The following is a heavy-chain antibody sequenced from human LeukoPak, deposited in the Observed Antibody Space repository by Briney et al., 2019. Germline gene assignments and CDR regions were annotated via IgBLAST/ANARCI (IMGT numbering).Heavy chain of an antibody. CDR2: IYYSGST. J-gene: IGHJ6*03. CDR1: GGSISSGGYY. V-gene: IGHV4-31*03. Sequence: SETLSVTCTVSGGSISSGGYYWSWIRRHPGKGLEWIGYIYYSGSTYYNPSLKSRVTISVDTSKNQFSLKLSSVTAADTAVYYCARGRGNWGRGDYYYYMDVWGKGTTVTVSS. CDR3: ARGRGNWGRGDYYYYMDV. D-gene: IGHD7-27*01.